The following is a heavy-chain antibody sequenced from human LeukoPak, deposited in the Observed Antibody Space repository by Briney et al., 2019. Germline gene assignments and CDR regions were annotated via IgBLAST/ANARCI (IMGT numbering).Heavy chain of an antibody. CDR2: ISAYNGNT. D-gene: IGHD6-13*01. Sequence: ASVQVSFQASGYTFTSYGISWVRPAPGQGVGWMGWISAYNGNTNYAQKLQGRVTMTTDTSTSTAYMELRSLRSDDTAVYYCARGEEQLVQGLVDYWGQGTLATVSS. J-gene: IGHJ4*02. CDR1: GYTFTSYG. V-gene: IGHV1-18*01. CDR3: ARGEEQLVQGLVDY.